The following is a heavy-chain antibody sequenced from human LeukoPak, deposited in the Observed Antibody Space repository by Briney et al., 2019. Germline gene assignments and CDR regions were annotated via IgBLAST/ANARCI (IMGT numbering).Heavy chain of an antibody. J-gene: IGHJ6*02. CDR1: GGTFSSYA. CDR3: ARGGDMVRGVIDYYGMDV. CDR2: IIPILGIA. Sequence: ASVKVSCKASGGTFSSYAISWVRQAPGQGLEWMGRIIPILGIANYAQKFQGRVTITADKSTSTAYMELSSLRSEDTAVYYCARGGDMVRGVIDYYGMDVWGQGTLVTVSS. V-gene: IGHV1-69*04. D-gene: IGHD3-10*01.